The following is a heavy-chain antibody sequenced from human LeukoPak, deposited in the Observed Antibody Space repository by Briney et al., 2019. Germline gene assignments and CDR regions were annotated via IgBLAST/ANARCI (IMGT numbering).Heavy chain of an antibody. D-gene: IGHD2-2*01. V-gene: IGHV1-69*04. CDR3: AREGSVKGYCSSTSCQNWFDP. Sequence: SVKVSCKASGGTFSSYAISWVRQAPGQGLEWMGRIIPIFGIANYAQKFQGRVTITADKSTSTAYMELSSLRSEDTAVYYCAREGSVKGYCSSTSCQNWFDPWGQGTLVTVSS. CDR1: GGTFSSYA. CDR2: IIPIFGIA. J-gene: IGHJ5*02.